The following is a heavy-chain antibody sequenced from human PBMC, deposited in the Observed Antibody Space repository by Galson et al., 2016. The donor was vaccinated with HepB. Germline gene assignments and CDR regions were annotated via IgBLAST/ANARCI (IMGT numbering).Heavy chain of an antibody. Sequence: SLRLSCAASGFTFSSYAMNWVRQAPGKGLEWVSAISGSGSSTYYADSVKGRFTISRDKSSNTLYLQMNTLIAEDTAVYYCARDSWDIVVVSPAMFTFDIWGQGTMVTVSS. V-gene: IGHV3-23*01. CDR3: ARDSWDIVVVSPAMFTFDI. D-gene: IGHD2-2*01. CDR2: ISGSGSST. CDR1: GFTFSSYA. J-gene: IGHJ3*02.